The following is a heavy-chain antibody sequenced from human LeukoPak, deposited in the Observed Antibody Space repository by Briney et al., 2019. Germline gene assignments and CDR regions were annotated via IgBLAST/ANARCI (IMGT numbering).Heavy chain of an antibody. CDR2: INHSGST. D-gene: IGHD1-26*01. CDR1: GGSFSGYS. J-gene: IGHJ5*02. CDR3: ARSGGSDWVTWFDP. V-gene: IGHV4-34*01. Sequence: PSETLSLTCAVYGGSFSGYSWSWFRQPPAKGLEWIGEINHSGSTNNNPSLKSRVTISVDTSKNQFSLKLSSVTAADTAVYYCARSGGSDWVTWFDPWGQGTLVTVSS.